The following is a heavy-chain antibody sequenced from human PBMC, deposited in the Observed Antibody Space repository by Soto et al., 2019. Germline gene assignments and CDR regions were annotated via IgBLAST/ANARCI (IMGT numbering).Heavy chain of an antibody. CDR1: GGSISSYY. V-gene: IGHV4-59*08. J-gene: IGHJ5*02. Sequence: SETLSLTCTVSGGSISSYYWSWIRQPPGKGLEWIGYIYYSGSTNYNPSLKSRVTISVDTSKNQFSLKLSSVTAADTAVYYCARLLVVPEVQRWFDPWGQGTLVTVSS. CDR2: IYYSGST. D-gene: IGHD2-2*01. CDR3: ARLLVVPEVQRWFDP.